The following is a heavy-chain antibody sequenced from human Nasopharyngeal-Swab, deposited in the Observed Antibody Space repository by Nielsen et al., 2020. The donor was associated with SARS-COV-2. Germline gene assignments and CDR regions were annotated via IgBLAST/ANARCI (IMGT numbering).Heavy chain of an antibody. CDR3: ARRPHQLQPMVDY. D-gene: IGHD2-2*01. V-gene: IGHV4-39*01. J-gene: IGHJ4*02. CDR2: IYYSGST. Sequence: SETLSLTCTVSGGSISSSSYYWGWIRQPPGKGLEWIGSIYYSGSTYYNPSLKSRVTISVDTSKNQFSLKLSSVTAADTAVYYCARRPHQLQPMVDYWGQGTLVTVSS. CDR1: GGSISSSSYY.